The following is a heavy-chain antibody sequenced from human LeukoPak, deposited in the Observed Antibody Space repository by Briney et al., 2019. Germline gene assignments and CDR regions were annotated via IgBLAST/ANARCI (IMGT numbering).Heavy chain of an antibody. D-gene: IGHD6-19*01. CDR2: ISSSSSSTI. J-gene: IGHJ6*02. CDR3: ARDEGIAVDYYYGMDV. CDR1: GFSFSSYT. Sequence: GSLRLSCAASGFSFSSYTMNWVRQAPGKGLEWVSYISSSSSSTIYYADSVKGRFTISRDNAKNSLYLQMNSLRAEDTAVYYCARDEGIAVDYYYGMDVWGQGTTVTVSS. V-gene: IGHV3-48*04.